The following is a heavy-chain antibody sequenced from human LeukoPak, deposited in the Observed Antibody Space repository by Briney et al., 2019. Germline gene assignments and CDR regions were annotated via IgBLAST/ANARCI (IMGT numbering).Heavy chain of an antibody. D-gene: IGHD3-9*01. CDR3: AKDSYYDILTGPSPFDY. CDR1: GFTFDDYA. J-gene: IGHJ4*02. V-gene: IGHV3-9*01. Sequence: GGSLRLSCAASGFTFDDYAMYWVRQAPGKGLEWVSYISSSSSTIYYADSVKGRFIISRDNAKNSLYLQMNSLRAEDTALYYCAKDSYYDILTGPSPFDYWGQGTLVTVSS. CDR2: ISSSSSTI.